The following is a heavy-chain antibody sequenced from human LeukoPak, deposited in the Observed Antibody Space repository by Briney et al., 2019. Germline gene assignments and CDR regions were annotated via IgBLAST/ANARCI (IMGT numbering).Heavy chain of an antibody. Sequence: EASVKVSCKASGYAFTSYDINWVRQATGQGLEWMGYMNPNSGSTGSAQKFQGRVTMTRDTSISTAYMELSSLRSEDTAVYYCATELRHQDYWGQGTLVTVSS. CDR2: MNPNSGST. CDR3: ATELRHQDY. D-gene: IGHD2-15*01. V-gene: IGHV1-8*01. CDR1: GYAFTSYD. J-gene: IGHJ4*02.